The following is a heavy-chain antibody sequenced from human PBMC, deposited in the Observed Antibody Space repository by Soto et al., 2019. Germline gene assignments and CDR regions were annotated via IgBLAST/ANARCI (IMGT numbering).Heavy chain of an antibody. CDR2: ISGSGGST. V-gene: IGHV3-23*01. CDR1: GFTFSSYA. J-gene: IGHJ6*02. Sequence: PGGSLRLSCAASGFTFSSYAMSWVRQAPGKGLEWVSAISGSGGSTYYADSVKGRFTISRDNSKNTLYLQMNSLRAEDTAVYYCGPPPWYSPRTPYSGMDVWGQGTTVPVSS. CDR3: GPPPWYSPRTPYSGMDV. D-gene: IGHD6-13*01.